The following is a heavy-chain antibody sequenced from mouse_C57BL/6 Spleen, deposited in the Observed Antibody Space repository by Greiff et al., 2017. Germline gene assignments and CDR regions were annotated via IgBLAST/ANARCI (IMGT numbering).Heavy chain of an antibody. J-gene: IGHJ1*03. CDR1: GFSLTSYG. CDR2: IWSGGST. Sequence: VQLVESGPGLVQPSQSLSITCTVSGFSLTSYGVHWVRQSPGKGLEWLGVIWSGGSTDYNAAFISRLSISKDNSKSQVFFKMNSLQADDTAIYYCARRGGSSFNWYFDVWGTGTTVTVSS. D-gene: IGHD1-1*01. CDR3: ARRGGSSFNWYFDV. V-gene: IGHV2-2*01.